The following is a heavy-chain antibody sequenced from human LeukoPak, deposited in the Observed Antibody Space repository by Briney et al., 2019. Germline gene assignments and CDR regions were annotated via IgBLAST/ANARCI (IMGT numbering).Heavy chain of an antibody. V-gene: IGHV1-58*02. CDR3: AAETYTDSCCWFDP. CDR2: IVVGSGAT. J-gene: IGHJ5*02. Sequence: SVKVSCKTSGFTFRSSAIQWVRQARGQRLEWIGWIVVGSGATSYAHYLQGRLTITRDMSTGTAYLELSGLRSEDTGISYCAAETYTDSCCWFDPWGQGTLVTVSS. CDR1: GFTFRSSA. D-gene: IGHD3-16*01.